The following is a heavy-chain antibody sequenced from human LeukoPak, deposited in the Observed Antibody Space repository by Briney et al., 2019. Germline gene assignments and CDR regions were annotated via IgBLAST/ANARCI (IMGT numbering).Heavy chain of an antibody. CDR3: TREGPHYYDSSGYSGYFDY. V-gene: IGHV1-46*01. CDR1: GYTFTSYY. Sequence: ASVKVSCKASGYTFTSYYIHWVRQAPGQGLEWMGIINPSGGSTSYAQKFQGRVTMTRDTSTSTVYMELSSLRSEDTAVYYCTREGPHYYDSSGYSGYFDYGGKGPRVTVPS. CDR2: INPSGGST. D-gene: IGHD3-22*01. J-gene: IGHJ4*02.